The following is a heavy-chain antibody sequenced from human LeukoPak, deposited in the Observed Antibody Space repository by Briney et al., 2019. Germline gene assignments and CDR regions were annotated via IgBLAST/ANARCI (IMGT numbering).Heavy chain of an antibody. CDR3: ARQVVGAPFDN. CDR2: IYYSGST. V-gene: IGHV4-59*08. J-gene: IGHJ4*02. D-gene: IGHD1-26*01. CDR1: GGSISSYY. Sequence: SETLSLTCTVSGGSISSYYWSWIRQPPRKGLEWIGYIYYSGSTNYNPSLKSRVTISVDTSKNQFSLNLSSVTAADTAVYYCARQVVGAPFDNWGQGTLVTVSS.